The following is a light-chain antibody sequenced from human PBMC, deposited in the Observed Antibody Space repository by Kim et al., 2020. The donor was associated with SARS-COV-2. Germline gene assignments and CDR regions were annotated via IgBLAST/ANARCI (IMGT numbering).Light chain of an antibody. J-gene: IGLJ3*02. CDR3: QVWDSSSDHRV. CDR1: NIGSKS. Sequence: SYELTQPPSVSVAPGKTARITCGGNNIGSKSVHWYQHKPGQAPVLVIYYDSDRPSGIPERFSGSNSGNTATLTISRVEAGDEADYYCQVWDSSSDHRVFGGGTQLTVL. CDR2: YDS. V-gene: IGLV3-21*04.